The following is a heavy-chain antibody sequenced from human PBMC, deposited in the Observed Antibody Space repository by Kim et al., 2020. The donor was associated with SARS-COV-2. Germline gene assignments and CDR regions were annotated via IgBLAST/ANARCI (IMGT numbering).Heavy chain of an antibody. J-gene: IGHJ4*02. V-gene: IGHV3-43*02. CDR2: NSGDGGST. CDR3: AKDIGDMGFGELGLADY. D-gene: IGHD3-10*01. Sequence: GGSLRLSCAASGFTFDDYAMHWVRQAPGKGLEWVSLNSGDGGSTYYADSVKGRFTISRDNSKNSLYLQMNSLRTEDTALYYCAKDIGDMGFGELGLADYWGQGTLVTVSS. CDR1: GFTFDDYA.